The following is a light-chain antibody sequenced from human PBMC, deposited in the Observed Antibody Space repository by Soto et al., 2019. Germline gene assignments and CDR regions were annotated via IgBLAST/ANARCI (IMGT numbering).Light chain of an antibody. CDR2: AAS. V-gene: IGKV1-39*01. Sequence: DIQMTQSPSSLSASVGDRVSITCRASQSISSFLNWYQQKPGKAPNLLIYAASSLQSGVPSRFSGSGSGTDFTLTITSLQPEDFATYYCQQSSSVPLTFGGGTKVDIK. CDR3: QQSSSVPLT. CDR1: QSISSF. J-gene: IGKJ4*01.